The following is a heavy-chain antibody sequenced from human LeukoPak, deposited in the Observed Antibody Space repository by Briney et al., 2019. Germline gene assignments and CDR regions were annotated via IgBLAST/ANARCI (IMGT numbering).Heavy chain of an antibody. CDR2: INCAGGST. J-gene: IGHJ3*02. CDR3: AREGELLGAFDI. CDR1: GYIFISYY. Sequence: GASVKVSCKASGYIFISYYMHWVRQAPGQGLEWIGIINCAGGSTRYAQKFQGRVTMTRDTSTSTVYMELSSLRSEDTAVYYCAREGELLGAFDIWGQGTMVTVSS. V-gene: IGHV1-46*01. D-gene: IGHD1-7*01.